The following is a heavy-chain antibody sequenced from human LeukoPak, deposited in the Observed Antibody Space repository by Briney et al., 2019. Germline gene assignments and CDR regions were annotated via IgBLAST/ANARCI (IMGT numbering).Heavy chain of an antibody. D-gene: IGHD6-6*01. Sequence: ASVKVSCKPSGYTFTSSGISWVRQAPGQGLEWMGWISAYNGNTNYAQNLQGRVTLTTDTSASTAYMELRSLRSDDTAVYYCARDLIAARPGWFDPWGQGTLVIVSS. V-gene: IGHV1-18*01. CDR1: GYTFTSSG. CDR2: ISAYNGNT. CDR3: ARDLIAARPGWFDP. J-gene: IGHJ5*02.